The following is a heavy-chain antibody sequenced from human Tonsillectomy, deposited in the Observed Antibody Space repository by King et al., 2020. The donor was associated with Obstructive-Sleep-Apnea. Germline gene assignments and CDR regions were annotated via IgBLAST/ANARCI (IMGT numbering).Heavy chain of an antibody. CDR1: GFTFDDCA. V-gene: IGHV3-9*01. CDR3: AKAGRGSGSYSHYFFDY. Sequence: VQLVESGGDLVQPGRSLRLSCAASGFTFDDCAMHWVRQAPGRGLEWVSSISWNSGVMAYADSVRGRFTISRDNAKNSLYLQMNSLRPEDTALYYCAKAGRGSGSYSHYFFDYWVQGTLVIVSS. D-gene: IGHD3-10*01. J-gene: IGHJ4*02. CDR2: ISWNSGVM.